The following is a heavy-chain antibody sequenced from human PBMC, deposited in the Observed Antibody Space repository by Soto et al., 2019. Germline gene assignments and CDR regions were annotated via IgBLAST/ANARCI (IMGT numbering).Heavy chain of an antibody. CDR2: IWYDGSNK. J-gene: IGHJ4*02. Sequence: GGSLRLSCAASGFTFSSYGRHWVRQAPGKGLERVAVIWYDGSNKYYADSVKGRFTISRDNSKNTLYLQMNSLRAEDTAVYYCARGHDGYCSGGSCYRTYFDYWGQGTLVTVSS. V-gene: IGHV3-33*01. CDR3: ARGHDGYCSGGSCYRTYFDY. D-gene: IGHD2-15*01. CDR1: GFTFSSYG.